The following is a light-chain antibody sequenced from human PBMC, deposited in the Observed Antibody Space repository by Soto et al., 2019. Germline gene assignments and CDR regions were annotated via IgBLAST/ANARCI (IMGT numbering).Light chain of an antibody. Sequence: QSALTQPASVSGSPGQSITISCTGTSSDVGGYNYVSWYQQHPGKAPKLMIYDVSNRPSGVSNRFSGSKSDNTASLAISGLQAEDEADYHCSSNTSNSAVVFGGGTKVTVL. J-gene: IGLJ2*01. V-gene: IGLV2-14*01. CDR2: DVS. CDR1: SSDVGGYNY. CDR3: SSNTSNSAVV.